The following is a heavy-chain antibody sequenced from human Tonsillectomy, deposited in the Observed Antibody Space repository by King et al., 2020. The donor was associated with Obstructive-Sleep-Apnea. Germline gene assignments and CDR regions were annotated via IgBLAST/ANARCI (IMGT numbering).Heavy chain of an antibody. CDR3: ARDSSYPDFSIDY. D-gene: IGHD1-14*01. CDR1: GFTFSDYY. CDR2: ITSTGSYT. Sequence: VQLVESGGGLVKPGGSLRLSCAASGFTFSDYYMSWIRQAPGKGLEWVSYITSTGSYTNYADSVKGRFTISRDNAKNSLYLQMNSLRAEDTAVYYCARDSSYPDFSIDYWGQGTLVTVSS. J-gene: IGHJ4*02. V-gene: IGHV3-11*06.